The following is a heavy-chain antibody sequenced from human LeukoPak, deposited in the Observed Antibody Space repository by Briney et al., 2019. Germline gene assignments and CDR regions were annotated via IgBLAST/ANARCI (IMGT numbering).Heavy chain of an antibody. V-gene: IGHV3-33*01. Sequence: PGGSLRLSCAASGFTFSSYGMHWVRQAPGKGLEWVAVIWYDGSNKYYADSVKGRFTISRDNSKNTLYLQMNSLRAEDTAVYYCARSSGIAAAGTIDYWGQGTLVTVSS. J-gene: IGHJ4*02. CDR3: ARSSGIAAAGTIDY. CDR1: GFTFSSYG. CDR2: IWYDGSNK. D-gene: IGHD6-13*01.